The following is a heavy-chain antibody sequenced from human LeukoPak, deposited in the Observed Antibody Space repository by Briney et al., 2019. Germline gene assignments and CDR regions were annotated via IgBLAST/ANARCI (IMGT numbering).Heavy chain of an antibody. D-gene: IGHD5-24*01. J-gene: IGHJ5*02. CDR3: ARDRDGYNYFDP. CDR2: INHSETT. V-gene: IGHV4-34*01. CDR1: GGSFSGYY. Sequence: SETLSLTCAVYGGSFSGYYWTWIRQPPGKGLEWIGEINHSETTNYNPSLKSRVTISVDTSKNQFSLKLSSVTAADTAVYYCARDRDGYNYFDPWGQGTLVTVSS.